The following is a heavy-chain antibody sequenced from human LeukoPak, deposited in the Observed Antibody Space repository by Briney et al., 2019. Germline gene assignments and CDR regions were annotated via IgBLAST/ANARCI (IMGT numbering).Heavy chain of an antibody. CDR3: TRGRNLAFDY. CDR1: GDSVSSNGVA. D-gene: IGHD1-14*01. J-gene: IGHJ4*02. Sequence: SQTLSLTCAISGDSVSSNGVAWNWIRQSPSRGLEWLGRTYYASRWSNDYALSVESRITINPDTSKNQFSLQLNSVTPEDTAVYYCTRGRNLAFDYWGQGTLVTVSS. CDR2: TYYASRWSN. V-gene: IGHV6-1*01.